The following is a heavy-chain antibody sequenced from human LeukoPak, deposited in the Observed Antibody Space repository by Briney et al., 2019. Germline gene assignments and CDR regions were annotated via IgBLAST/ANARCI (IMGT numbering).Heavy chain of an antibody. Sequence: ASVKVSCKASGDSLINYAMHWVRQVPGQGLEWMGWITPSGATNYPQKFQGRVAITRDTTITTAYMDLSRLTSDDTTVYYCARKQYGDGFAHFDYWGQGALVTVSS. CDR2: ITPSGAT. V-gene: IGHV1-2*02. CDR1: GDSLINYA. CDR3: ARKQYGDGFAHFDY. J-gene: IGHJ4*02. D-gene: IGHD4-17*01.